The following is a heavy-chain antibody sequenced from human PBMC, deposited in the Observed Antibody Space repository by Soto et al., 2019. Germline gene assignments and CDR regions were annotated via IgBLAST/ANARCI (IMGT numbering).Heavy chain of an antibody. CDR3: ARHDTTDYESGAHFYGDY. Sequence: PGESLKISCETSGYDFTRNWIGWVRQRPGKGLEWVGLVYPRGSDTRYSPSFRGHVIISADKSISTAYLQWSSLKASDTAIYYCARHDTTDYESGAHFYGDYWGQGTQVTVSS. D-gene: IGHD3-22*01. J-gene: IGHJ4*02. CDR1: GYDFTRNW. CDR2: VYPRGSDT. V-gene: IGHV5-51*01.